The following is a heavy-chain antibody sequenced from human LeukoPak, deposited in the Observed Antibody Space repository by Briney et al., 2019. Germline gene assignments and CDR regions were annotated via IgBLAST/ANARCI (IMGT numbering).Heavy chain of an antibody. J-gene: IGHJ3*02. CDR3: ARHSNSMVRGVGDAFDN. CDR2: IYYSGST. Sequence: SETLSLTCTVSGGSISSYYWSWIRQPPGKGLEWIGYIYYSGSTNYNPSLKSRVTISVDTSKNQFSLKLSSVTAADTAVYYCARHSNSMVRGVGDAFDNWGQGTMVTVSS. V-gene: IGHV4-59*08. CDR1: GGSISSYY. D-gene: IGHD3-10*01.